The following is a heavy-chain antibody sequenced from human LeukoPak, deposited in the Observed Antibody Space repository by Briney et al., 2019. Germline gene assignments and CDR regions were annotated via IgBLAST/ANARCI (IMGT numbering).Heavy chain of an antibody. J-gene: IGHJ4*02. CDR3: ASWEGIAVSGHFDH. D-gene: IGHD6-19*01. V-gene: IGHV3-66*01. CDR2: IYRDGRT. CDR1: GFTVNEKY. Sequence: GGSLRLSCAVSGFTVNEKYMSWVRQSPGKGLEWVAAIYRDGRTYYADSVRGRFTISRDTSKNTVFLRMNSLRVEDTAMYYCASWEGIAVSGHFDHWAQGTLVTVSS.